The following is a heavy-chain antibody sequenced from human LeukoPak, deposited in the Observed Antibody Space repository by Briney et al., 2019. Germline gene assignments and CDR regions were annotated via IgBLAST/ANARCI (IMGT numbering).Heavy chain of an antibody. V-gene: IGHV4-4*07. CDR2: IHTSGST. CDR3: AGRYSYGATYAFDI. Sequence: PSETLSLTCTVSGGSISSYYWSWIRQPAGKGLEWIGRIHTSGSTNYNPSLKSRVTMSADTSKNQFSLKLSSVTAADTAVYYCAGRYSYGATYAFDIWGQGTMVTVSS. D-gene: IGHD5-18*01. CDR1: GGSISSYY. J-gene: IGHJ3*02.